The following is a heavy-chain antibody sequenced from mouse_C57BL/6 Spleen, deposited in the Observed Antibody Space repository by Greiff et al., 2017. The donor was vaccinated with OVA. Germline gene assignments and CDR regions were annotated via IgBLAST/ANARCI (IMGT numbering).Heavy chain of an antibody. Sequence: VQLQESGPELVKPGASVKLSCKASGYTFTSYDINWVKQRPGQGLEWIGWIYPRDGSTKYNEKLKGKATLTVDTSSSTAYMELHSLTSEDSAVYFCARSFDYQSPYYYAMDYWGQGTSVTVSS. D-gene: IGHD2-4*01. CDR1: GYTFTSYD. V-gene: IGHV1-85*01. CDR3: ARSFDYQSPYYYAMDY. CDR2: IYPRDGST. J-gene: IGHJ4*01.